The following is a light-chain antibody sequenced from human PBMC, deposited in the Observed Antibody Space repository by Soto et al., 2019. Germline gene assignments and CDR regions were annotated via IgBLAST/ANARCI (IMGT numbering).Light chain of an antibody. J-gene: IGLJ2*01. CDR3: SSYTSSSTLVV. CDR1: SSDVGGYNY. CDR2: DVS. Sequence: QSALTQPASVSGSPGQSITISCTGTSSDVGGYNYVSWYQQHPGKAPKLMIYDVSNRPSGVSNRFSGSKSVNTASLTISGLHAEDDADYYCSSYTSSSTLVVFGGGTKLTVL. V-gene: IGLV2-14*01.